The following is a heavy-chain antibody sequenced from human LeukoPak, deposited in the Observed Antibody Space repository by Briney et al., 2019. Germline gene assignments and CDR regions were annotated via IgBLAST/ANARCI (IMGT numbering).Heavy chain of an antibody. CDR1: GFTFSSYA. J-gene: IGHJ4*02. D-gene: IGHD3-10*01. CDR3: AKVTNSGSFYLYHFDS. Sequence: PGGSLRLSCAASGFTFSSYAMSWVRQAPGKGLEWVSSISGGSSTTDYAASVRGRFTISRDNSKNTLYLQMNSLRAEDTAVYYCAKVTNSGSFYLYHFDSWGQGTLVTVSS. V-gene: IGHV3-23*01. CDR2: ISGGSSTT.